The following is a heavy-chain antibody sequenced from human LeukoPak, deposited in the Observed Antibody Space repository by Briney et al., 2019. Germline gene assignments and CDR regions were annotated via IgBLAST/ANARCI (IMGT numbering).Heavy chain of an antibody. CDR1: VGSISNYY. D-gene: IGHD2-15*01. CDR2: IYYSGST. Sequence: PSETLSLTCTVSVGSISNYYWTWIRLPPGKGLERIGYIYYSGSTGYNPSLKSRVTISIEMSRNPFSLKLNSVTGADTAVYYCARGTGGSCYDYWGQGTLVTVSS. CDR3: ARGTGGSCYDY. V-gene: IGHV4-59*08. J-gene: IGHJ4*02.